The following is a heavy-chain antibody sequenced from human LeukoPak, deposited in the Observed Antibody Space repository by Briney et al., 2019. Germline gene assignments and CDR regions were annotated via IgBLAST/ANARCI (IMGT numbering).Heavy chain of an antibody. CDR3: ARVERGQLGAYYYMDV. V-gene: IGHV6-1*01. Sequence: SQTLSLTCAISGDSVSSNSAAWNWIRQSPSRGLEWLGRTYYRSKWYNDYAVSVKSRITINPDTSKNQFSLQLNSVTPEDTAVYYCARVERGQLGAYYYMDVWGKGTTVTVSS. D-gene: IGHD6-6*01. CDR2: TYYRSKWYN. CDR1: GDSVSSNSAA. J-gene: IGHJ6*03.